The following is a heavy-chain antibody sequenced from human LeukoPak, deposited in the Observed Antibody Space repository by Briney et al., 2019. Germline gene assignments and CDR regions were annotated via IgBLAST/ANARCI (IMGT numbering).Heavy chain of an antibody. J-gene: IGHJ4*02. CDR3: AKDMQTFDY. D-gene: IGHD2-2*01. CDR2: ISSSSSYI. Sequence: GGSLRLSCAVSGFTFSSYTINWVRQAPGKGLEWVPSISSSSSYIYYADSVKGRFTISRDNAKNSLSLQMNSLRAEDTAVYYCAKDMQTFDYWGQGTLVTVSS. V-gene: IGHV3-21*01. CDR1: GFTFSSYT.